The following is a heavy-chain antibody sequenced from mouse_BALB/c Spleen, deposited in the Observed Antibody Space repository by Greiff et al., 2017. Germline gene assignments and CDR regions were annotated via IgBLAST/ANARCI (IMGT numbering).Heavy chain of an antibody. Sequence: EVKLVESGGGLVKPGGSLKLSCAASGFTFSSYAMSWVRQTPEKRLEWVASISSGGSTYYSDSVKGRFTISRDNARNILYLQMSSLRSEDTAMYYCARGRDYDSSYFDVWGAGTTVTVAS. V-gene: IGHV5-6-5*01. CDR1: GFTFSSYA. J-gene: IGHJ1*01. CDR2: ISSGGST. D-gene: IGHD2-4*01. CDR3: ARGRDYDSSYFDV.